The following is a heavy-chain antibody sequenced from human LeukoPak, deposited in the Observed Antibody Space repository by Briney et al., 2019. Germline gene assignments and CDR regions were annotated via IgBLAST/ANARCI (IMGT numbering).Heavy chain of an antibody. J-gene: IGHJ3*02. CDR1: GFTFGDYH. CDR2: VRNKARNYNT. Sequence: GGSLRLSCATSGFTFGDYHMDWVRQAPGKGLEWIGRVRNKARNYNTEYVASVEGRFTISRDASKNSLYLQMDSLKIEDTGVYFCGRDGQPGDQSSFDIWGQGTTVTVSS. V-gene: IGHV3-72*01. D-gene: IGHD1-14*01. CDR3: GRDGQPGDQSSFDI.